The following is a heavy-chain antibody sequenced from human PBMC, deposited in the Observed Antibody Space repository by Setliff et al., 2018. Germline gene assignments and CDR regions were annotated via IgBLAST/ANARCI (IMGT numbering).Heavy chain of an antibody. CDR3: ARDRGGATTRDF. Sequence: SLSLSCAASGFPFSNFWMGWVRQAPGKGLEWVANVNPDGSDEYYVDSVKGRFTISRDNAKNSLYLQMNTLRAEDTAVYYCARDRGGATTRDFWGQGTLVTV. D-gene: IGHD1-26*01. CDR2: VNPDGSDE. CDR1: GFPFSNFW. V-gene: IGHV3-7*03. J-gene: IGHJ4*02.